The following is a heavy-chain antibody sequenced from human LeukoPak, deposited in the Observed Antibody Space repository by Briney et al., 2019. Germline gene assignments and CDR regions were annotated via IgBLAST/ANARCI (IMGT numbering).Heavy chain of an antibody. J-gene: IGHJ4*02. CDR2: ISSTGSSI. Sequence: AGGSLRLSCAASGFTFSSYAMSWVRQAPGKGLEWVSSISSTGSSIYYADSVKGRFTISRDNAKNSLFLQMDSLRAEDTAVFYCARCRGGSCYSSGYFDSWGQGTLVTVSS. CDR1: GFTFSSYA. CDR3: ARCRGGSCYSSGYFDS. V-gene: IGHV3-21*01. D-gene: IGHD2-15*01.